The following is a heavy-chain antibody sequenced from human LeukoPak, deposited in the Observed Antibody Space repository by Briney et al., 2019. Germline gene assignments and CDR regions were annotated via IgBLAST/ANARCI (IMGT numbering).Heavy chain of an antibody. V-gene: IGHV5-51*01. J-gene: IGHJ4*02. D-gene: IGHD3-10*01. CDR2: IYPADSDT. Sequence: GESLKISCQVSGYIFTNYWIGWVRQMPGKGLESMGIIYPADSDTTYSPSFKGQVTISADKSIDTVYLQWSSLKASDTATYYCARQSRDGSKTRGYYFDSWGQGTLVTVSS. CDR3: ARQSRDGSKTRGYYFDS. CDR1: GYIFTNYW.